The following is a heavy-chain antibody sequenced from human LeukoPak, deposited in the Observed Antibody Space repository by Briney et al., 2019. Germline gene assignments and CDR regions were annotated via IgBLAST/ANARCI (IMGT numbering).Heavy chain of an antibody. Sequence: GGSLRLSCAASGFTVSSNYMSWVRQAPGKGLEWVSVIYSGGSTYYADSVKGRFTISRDNSKNTLYLQMNSLRAEDTAVYYRARDRRTGRLGELSLDPCFDYWGLGTLVTVSS. CDR1: GFTVSSNY. CDR2: IYSGGST. V-gene: IGHV3-53*01. J-gene: IGHJ4*02. D-gene: IGHD3-16*02. CDR3: ARDRRTGRLGELSLDPCFDY.